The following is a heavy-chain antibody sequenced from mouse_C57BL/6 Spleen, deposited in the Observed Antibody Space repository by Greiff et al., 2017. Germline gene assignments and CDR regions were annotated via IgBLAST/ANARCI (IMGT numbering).Heavy chain of an antibody. CDR3: ARGGLLRLYYFDY. CDR1: GYTFTSYW. CDR2: IEPSDSYT. J-gene: IGHJ2*01. V-gene: IGHV1-50*01. D-gene: IGHD2-3*01. Sequence: VKLQQPGAELVKPGASVKLSCKASGYTFTSYWMQWVKQRPGQGLEWIGEIEPSDSYTNYNQKFKGKATLTVDTSSSTAYMQLSSLTSEDSAVYYCARGGLLRLYYFDYWGQGTTLTVSS.